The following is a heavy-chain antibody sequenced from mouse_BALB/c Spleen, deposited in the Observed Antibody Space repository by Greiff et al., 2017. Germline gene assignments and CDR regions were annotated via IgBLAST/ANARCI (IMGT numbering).Heavy chain of an antibody. CDR1: GFSLTGYG. V-gene: IGHV2-6-7*01. CDR2: IWGDGST. D-gene: IGHD1-2*01. CDR3: ARAPSLLRPWFAY. Sequence: VQLQQSGPGLVGPSPSLSITCPVSGFSLTGYGVKWVRQPPGKGLEWLGMIWGDGSTDYNSALKSRLSISKDNSKSQVFLKMNSLQTDDTARYYCARAPSLLRPWFAYWGQGTLVTVSA. J-gene: IGHJ3*01.